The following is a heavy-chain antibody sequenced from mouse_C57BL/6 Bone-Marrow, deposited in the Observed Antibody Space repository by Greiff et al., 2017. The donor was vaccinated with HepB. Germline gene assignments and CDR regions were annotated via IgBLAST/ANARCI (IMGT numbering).Heavy chain of an antibody. CDR2: IWGVGST. D-gene: IGHD1-1*01. J-gene: IGHJ3*01. CDR1: GFSLTSYG. CDR3: ASRRYYGSSYGFAY. Sequence: VKLMESGPGLVAPSQSLSITCTVSGFSLTSYGVDWVRQSPGKGLEWLGVIWGVGSTNYNSALKSRLSISKDNSKSQVFLKMNSLQTDDTAMYYCASRRYYGSSYGFAYWGQGTLVTVSA. V-gene: IGHV2-6*01.